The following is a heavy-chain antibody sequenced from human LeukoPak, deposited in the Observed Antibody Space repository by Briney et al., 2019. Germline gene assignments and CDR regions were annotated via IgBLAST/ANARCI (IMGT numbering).Heavy chain of an antibody. D-gene: IGHD6-13*01. CDR3: AKSGIAAAGQRGYFDY. CDR2: ISNDGSNK. CDR1: GFTFSTYG. J-gene: IGHJ4*02. Sequence: EGSLRLSCAASGFTFSTYGIHWVRQAPGKGLEWVAVISNDGSNKYYADSVKGRFTISRDNSKNTVYLQMNRLRGEDTAVYYCAKSGIAAAGQRGYFDYWGQGTLVTVSS. V-gene: IGHV3-30*18.